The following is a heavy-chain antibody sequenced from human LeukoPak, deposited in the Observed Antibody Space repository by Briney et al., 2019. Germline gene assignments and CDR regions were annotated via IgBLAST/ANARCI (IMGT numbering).Heavy chain of an antibody. D-gene: IGHD3-16*01. J-gene: IGHJ6*02. Sequence: GRSLRLSCAASGFTFSSYGMHRVRQAPGKGLEWVAVISYDGSNKYYADSVKGRFTISRDNSKNTLYLQMNSLRAEDTAVYYCAKDRGRYGSAGYYGMDVWGQGTTVTVSS. CDR2: ISYDGSNK. CDR3: AKDRGRYGSAGYYGMDV. CDR1: GFTFSSYG. V-gene: IGHV3-30*18.